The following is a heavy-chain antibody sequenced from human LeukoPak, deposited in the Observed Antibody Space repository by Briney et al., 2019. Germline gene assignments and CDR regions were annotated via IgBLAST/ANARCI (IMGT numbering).Heavy chain of an antibody. CDR3: ARGLLYNWFDP. Sequence: KSSETLSLTCTVSGGSMSSGGYYWSWIRQHPGKGLEWIGYIFYSGSTYYNPSLKSRVTISVDTSKNQFSLKLSSVTAADTAVYYCARGLLYNWFDPWGQGTLVTVPS. CDR2: IFYSGST. J-gene: IGHJ5*02. V-gene: IGHV4-31*03. D-gene: IGHD2-21*02. CDR1: GGSMSSGGYY.